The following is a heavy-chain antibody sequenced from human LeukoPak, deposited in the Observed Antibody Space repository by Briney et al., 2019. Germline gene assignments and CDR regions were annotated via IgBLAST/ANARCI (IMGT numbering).Heavy chain of an antibody. CDR3: AGLRRAVAAPRYWFDP. CDR1: GFTFSSYW. J-gene: IGHJ5*02. D-gene: IGHD6-19*01. CDR2: IKQDGSEK. Sequence: GGSLRLSCAASGFTFSSYWMSWVRQAPGKGLEWVANIKQDGSEKYYVDSVKGRFTISRDNAKNSLYLQMNSLRAEDTAVYYCAGLRRAVAAPRYWFDPWGQGTLVTVSS. V-gene: IGHV3-7*01.